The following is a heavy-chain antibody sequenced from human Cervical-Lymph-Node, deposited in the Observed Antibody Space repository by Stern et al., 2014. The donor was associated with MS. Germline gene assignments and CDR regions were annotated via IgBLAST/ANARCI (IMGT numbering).Heavy chain of an antibody. Sequence: QLVQSGAEVKKPGSSVKVSCKASGGTFSSYAFSWVRQAPGQGLEWMGGIIPVFTTSTYAQKFQGRVTITADKSTSTAYMELSRLTSEDTAVYYCATEKRGSSSSLDYWGQGTLVTVSS. CDR2: IIPVFTTS. D-gene: IGHD6-6*01. CDR3: ATEKRGSSSSLDY. J-gene: IGHJ4*02. CDR1: GGTFSSYA. V-gene: IGHV1-69*06.